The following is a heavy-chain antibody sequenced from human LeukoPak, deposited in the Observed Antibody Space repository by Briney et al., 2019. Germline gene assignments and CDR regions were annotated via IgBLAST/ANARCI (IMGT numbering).Heavy chain of an antibody. V-gene: IGHV1-3*01. D-gene: IGHD2-21*01. CDR3: ARDDCGDTCYPLVY. CDR2: INAGNGDT. Sequence: KDDGETLNREDVGGGRHTQKKRPEWMGWINAGNGDTKYSQNFQDRVTITRDTSANTAYMELSSLTSEDTALYYCARDDCGDTCYPLVYWGQGTLVTVSS. J-gene: IGHJ4*02. CDR1: GETLNRED.